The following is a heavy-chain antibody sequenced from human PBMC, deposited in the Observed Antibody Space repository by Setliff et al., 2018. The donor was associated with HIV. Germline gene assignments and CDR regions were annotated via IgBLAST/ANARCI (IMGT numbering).Heavy chain of an antibody. D-gene: IGHD3-16*01. V-gene: IGHV1-8*01. CDR1: GYTFTSKH. CDR2: MDPSSAAT. J-gene: IGHJ1*01. Sequence: ASVKVSCKASGYTFTSKHINWVRQATGQGLEWLGWMDPSSAATGYAQKFQGRVTSTRDTSINTAYMELSSLTSDDTAVYYCARQGTQPKGSPTLSWGQGTLVTVSS. CDR3: ARQGTQPKGSPTLS.